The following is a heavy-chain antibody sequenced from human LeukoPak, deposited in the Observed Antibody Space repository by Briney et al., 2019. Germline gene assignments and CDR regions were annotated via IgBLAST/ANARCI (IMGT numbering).Heavy chain of an antibody. V-gene: IGHV3-23*01. Sequence: PGGSLRLSCAASGFTFSSYAMSWVRQAPGKGLEWVSAISGSGGSTYYADSVKGRFTVSRDNSKNTLYLQMNSLRAEDTAVYYCARGYYYDSSGYLPFDYWGQGTLVTVSS. CDR3: ARGYYYDSSGYLPFDY. CDR2: ISGSGGST. D-gene: IGHD3-22*01. CDR1: GFTFSSYA. J-gene: IGHJ4*02.